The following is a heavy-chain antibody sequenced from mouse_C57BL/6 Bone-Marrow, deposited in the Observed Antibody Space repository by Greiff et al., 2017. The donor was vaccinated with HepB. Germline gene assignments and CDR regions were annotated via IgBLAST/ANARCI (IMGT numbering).Heavy chain of an antibody. CDR2: INYDGSST. CDR3: ARDGDYGSSYYAMDY. D-gene: IGHD1-1*01. CDR1: GFTFSDYY. J-gene: IGHJ4*01. Sequence: EVQRVESEGGLVQPGSSMKLSCTASGFTFSDYYMAWVRQVPEKGLEWVANINYDGSSTYYLDSLKSRFIISRDNAKNILYLQMSSLKSEDTATYYCARDGDYGSSYYAMDYWGQGTSVTVSS. V-gene: IGHV5-16*01.